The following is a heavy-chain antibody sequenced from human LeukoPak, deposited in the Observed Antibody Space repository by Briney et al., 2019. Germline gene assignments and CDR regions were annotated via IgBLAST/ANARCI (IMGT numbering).Heavy chain of an antibody. V-gene: IGHV1-18*01. D-gene: IGHD2-15*01. J-gene: IGHJ5*02. Sequence: ASVKVSCKASGYTFTSYGISWVRQAPGQGLEWMGWISAYNGNTNYAQKLQGRVTMTTDTSTSTAYMELRSLRSDDTAVYYCARDPSTLSCSGGSCYPGLNWFDPWAREPWSPSPQ. CDR3: ARDPSTLSCSGGSCYPGLNWFDP. CDR2: ISAYNGNT. CDR1: GYTFTSYG.